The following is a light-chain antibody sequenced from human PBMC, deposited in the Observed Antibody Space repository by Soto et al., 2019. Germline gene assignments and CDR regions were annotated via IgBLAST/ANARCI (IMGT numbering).Light chain of an antibody. CDR2: DAS. CDR3: QHYKAFSPWT. V-gene: IGKV1-5*01. CDR1: QNISSW. Sequence: DIQMTQSPSAPSASVGDRVTITCRASQNISSWLAWYQQKAGKAPKSLIYDASSLESGVPSRMSGSGSGTEFTLTITNLQPDDSATYYCQHYKAFSPWTFGQGTKVEIK. J-gene: IGKJ1*01.